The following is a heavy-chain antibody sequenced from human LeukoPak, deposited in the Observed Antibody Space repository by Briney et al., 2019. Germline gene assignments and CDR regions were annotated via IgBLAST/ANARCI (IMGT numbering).Heavy chain of an antibody. V-gene: IGHV1-46*01. J-gene: IGHJ5*02. Sequence: VASVKVSCKASGNTFAGYYMHWVRQAPGQGLEWMGIINPSGGNTNYAQKFQGRVTMTRDMSTSTVYMELSSLRSEDTAMYYCARALPHRRLMDTTMEQHWFDPWGQGTLVTVSS. D-gene: IGHD5-18*01. CDR2: INPSGGNT. CDR3: ARALPHRRLMDTTMEQHWFDP. CDR1: GNTFAGYY.